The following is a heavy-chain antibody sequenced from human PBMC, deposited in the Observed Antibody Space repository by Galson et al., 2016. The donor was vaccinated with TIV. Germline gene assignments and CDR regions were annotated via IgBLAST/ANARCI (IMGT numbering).Heavy chain of an antibody. Sequence: SLRLSCAASGLTFSSYGMHWVRQAPGKGLEWVAGIWYDGSKKNYADSVKGRFTISRDNSKNTVYLQMDSLRAEDTAVYYCARDQNYYDSSGYHLGRWDGGFDIWGQGTMVTVSS. CDR3: ARDQNYYDSSGYHLGRWDGGFDI. V-gene: IGHV3-33*01. CDR1: GLTFSSYG. CDR2: IWYDGSKK. D-gene: IGHD3-22*01. J-gene: IGHJ3*02.